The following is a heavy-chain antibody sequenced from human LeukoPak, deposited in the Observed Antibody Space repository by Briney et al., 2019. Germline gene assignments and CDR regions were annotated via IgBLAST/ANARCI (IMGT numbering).Heavy chain of an antibody. D-gene: IGHD2-8*02. V-gene: IGHV4-4*07. J-gene: IGHJ3*02. CDR1: TGAINNYY. Sequence: SETLSLTCSVSTGAINNYYWTWIRQAAGRGLEWIGRFDSRGIKYNPSFNSRVTISLDTSKNQVSLNLNSVTAADTAIYFCARRVLVSGVYAFDMWGQGTMVTVSS. CDR2: FDSRGI. CDR3: ARRVLVSGVYAFDM.